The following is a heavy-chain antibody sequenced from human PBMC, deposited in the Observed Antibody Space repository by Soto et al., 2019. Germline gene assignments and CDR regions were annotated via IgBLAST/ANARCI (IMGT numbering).Heavy chain of an antibody. CDR1: GGSISSYY. Sequence: PSETLSLTCTVSGGSISSYYWSWIRQPAGKGLEWIGRIYTSGSTNYNPSLKNRVTMSVDTSKNQFSLKLSSVTAADTAVYYCARVGSIAARPDYYGMDVWGQGTTVTVSS. CDR2: IYTSGST. CDR3: ARVGSIAARPDYYGMDV. V-gene: IGHV4-4*07. D-gene: IGHD6-6*01. J-gene: IGHJ6*02.